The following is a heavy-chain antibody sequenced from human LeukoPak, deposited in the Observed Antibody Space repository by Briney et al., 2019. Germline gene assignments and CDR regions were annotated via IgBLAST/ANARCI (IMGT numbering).Heavy chain of an antibody. CDR3: AREGGYSYGSVDY. D-gene: IGHD5-18*01. V-gene: IGHV3-48*03. CDR1: GFTFSSYE. J-gene: IGHJ4*02. Sequence: PGGSLRLSCAASGFTFSSYEMNWVRQAPGKGLEWVSYISGSGSTIYYADSVKGRFTISRDNAKNSLYLQMNSLRAEDTAVYYCAREGGYSYGSVDYWGQGTLVTVSS. CDR2: ISGSGSTI.